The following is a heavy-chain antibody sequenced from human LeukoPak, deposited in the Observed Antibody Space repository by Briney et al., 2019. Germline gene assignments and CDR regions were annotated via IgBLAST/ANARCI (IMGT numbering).Heavy chain of an antibody. D-gene: IGHD4-17*01. CDR2: ISGSGGST. V-gene: IGHV3-23*01. CDR1: GFIFSSYG. J-gene: IGHJ4*02. Sequence: PGGPLRLSCEASGFIFSSYGMSWVRQAAGKGLEWVSAISGSGGSTYYTDAVKGRFTISRDNAKSALYLQMKSLRAEDTAVYYCARVTPNTVTTLQYFDYWGRGTLVTVSS. CDR3: ARVTPNTVTTLQYFDY.